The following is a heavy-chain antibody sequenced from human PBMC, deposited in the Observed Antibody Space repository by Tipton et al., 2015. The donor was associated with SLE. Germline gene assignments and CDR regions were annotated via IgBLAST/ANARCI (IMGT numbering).Heavy chain of an antibody. CDR3: ARGGFIAYYYYYMDV. V-gene: IGHV4-34*01. D-gene: IGHD3-16*02. J-gene: IGHJ6*03. Sequence: LRLSCAVYGGSFSGYYWSWIRQPPGKGLEWIGEINHSGSTNYNPSLKSRVTISVDTSKNQFSLKLSSVTAADTAVYYCARGGFIAYYYYYMDVWGKGTTVNVSS. CDR1: GGSFSGYY. CDR2: INHSGST.